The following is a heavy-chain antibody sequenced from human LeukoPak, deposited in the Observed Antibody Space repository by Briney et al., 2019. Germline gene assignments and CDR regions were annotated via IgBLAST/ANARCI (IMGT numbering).Heavy chain of an antibody. CDR3: ARDLYYYDSSGYNDS. V-gene: IGHV3-48*04. CDR2: ISSSSSTI. D-gene: IGHD3-22*01. CDR1: GFTFSNYN. Sequence: PGGSLRLSCAASGFTFSNYNINWVRQAPGKGLEWVSYISSSSSTIYYADSVKGRFTISRDNAKNSLYLQMNSLRAEDTAVYYCARDLYYYDSSGYNDSWGQGTLVTVSS. J-gene: IGHJ4*02.